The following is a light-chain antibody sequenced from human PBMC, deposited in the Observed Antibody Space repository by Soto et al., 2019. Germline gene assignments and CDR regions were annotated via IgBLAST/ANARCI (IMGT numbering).Light chain of an antibody. CDR3: QQYNSWPPYT. V-gene: IGKV3-15*01. Sequence: EIVMTQSPAILSVSPGESATLSCRASQSISSNLAWYQQKPGQAPRLLMYGASTRATGIPARFSGSGSGTEFTLTISSLQSEDFAVYYCQQYNSWPPYTFGQGTKMEIK. CDR2: GAS. J-gene: IGKJ2*01. CDR1: QSISSN.